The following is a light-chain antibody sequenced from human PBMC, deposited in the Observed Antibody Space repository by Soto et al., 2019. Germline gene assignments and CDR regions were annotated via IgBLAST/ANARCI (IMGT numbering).Light chain of an antibody. J-gene: IGKJ1*01. CDR1: QSLSSSY. CDR2: GAS. V-gene: IGKV3-20*01. Sequence: EIVLTQSPGSLSLSPGERATLSSRASQSLSSSYLAWYQQKPGQAPRLLIYGASSRATDIPDRFSGSGAGTEFTLTISSLQPDDFATYYCQHYKSYSEAFGQGTKVDIK. CDR3: QHYKSYSEA.